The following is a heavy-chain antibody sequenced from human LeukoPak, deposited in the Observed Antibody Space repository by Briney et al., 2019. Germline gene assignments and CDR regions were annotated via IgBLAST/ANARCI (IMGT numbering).Heavy chain of an antibody. D-gene: IGHD3-10*01. CDR3: AKDYYYGSGSYYNPYYFDY. CDR1: GFTFSSYA. Sequence: GGSLRLSCAASGFTFSSYAMSWVRQAPGEGLEWVSAISGSGGSTYYADSVKGRFTISRDNSKNTLYLQMNSLRAEDTAVYYCAKDYYYGSGSYYNPYYFDYWGQGTLVTVSS. V-gene: IGHV3-23*01. J-gene: IGHJ4*02. CDR2: ISGSGGST.